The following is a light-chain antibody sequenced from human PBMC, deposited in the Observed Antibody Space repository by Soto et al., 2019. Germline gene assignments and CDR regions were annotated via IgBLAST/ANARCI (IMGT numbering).Light chain of an antibody. CDR3: HQYSSWWT. Sequence: DIQMTQSPSTLSASVGDRVTITCRASQSISSWLAWYQQKPGKAPKLLIYKASTLESGVPSRFSGSESGTEFTLTINSLQPDDFATYYCHQYSSWWTFGQGTKVEIK. CDR2: KAS. V-gene: IGKV1-5*03. J-gene: IGKJ1*01. CDR1: QSISSW.